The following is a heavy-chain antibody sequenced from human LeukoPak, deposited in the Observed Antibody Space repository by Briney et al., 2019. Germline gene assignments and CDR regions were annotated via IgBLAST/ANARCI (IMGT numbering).Heavy chain of an antibody. J-gene: IGHJ4*02. CDR2: ISGSGGST. CDR3: AKDRRRVGATLYIFDY. D-gene: IGHD1-26*01. V-gene: IGHV3-23*01. CDR1: GFTFSSYA. Sequence: GGSLRLSCAASGFTFSSYAMSWVRQAPGKGLEGVSAISGSGGSTYYADSVKGRFTISRDNSKNTLYLQMNSLRAEDTAVYYCAKDRRRVGATLYIFDYWGQGTLVTVSS.